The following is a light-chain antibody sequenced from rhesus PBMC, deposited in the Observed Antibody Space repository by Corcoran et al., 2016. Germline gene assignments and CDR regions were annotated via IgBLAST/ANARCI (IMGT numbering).Light chain of an antibody. CDR3: QHNYGTPLT. CDR2: YAN. CDR1: QGISSY. V-gene: IGKV1-32*03. J-gene: IGKJ4*01. Sequence: DIQMSQSPSSLSASVGDRVTITCRASQGISSYLNWYQQKPGKAPKLLIYYANSLASGVPSMFSGSGSGTDYTLTINSLQSEDVATYYCQHNYGTPLTFGGGTKVEIK.